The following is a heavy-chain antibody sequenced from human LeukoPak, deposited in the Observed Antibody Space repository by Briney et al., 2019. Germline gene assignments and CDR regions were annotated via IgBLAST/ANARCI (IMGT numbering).Heavy chain of an antibody. J-gene: IGHJ5*02. D-gene: IGHD2-2*01. CDR2: ISAYNGNT. V-gene: IGHV1-18*01. CDR3: ARAPRGDVVVPDATCFDP. CDR1: GYTFTNYG. Sequence: ASVKVSCKASGYTFTNYGISWVRQAPGQGLEWMGWISAYNGNTNYAQKFQGRVTMTTDTSTSTAYMELRSLRSDDTVMYYCARAPRGDVVVPDATCFDPWGQGTLVTVSS.